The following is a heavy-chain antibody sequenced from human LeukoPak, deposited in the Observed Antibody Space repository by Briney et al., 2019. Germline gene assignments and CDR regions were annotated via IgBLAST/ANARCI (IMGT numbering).Heavy chain of an antibody. Sequence: GGSLRLSCAASGFTVSSNYMSWVRQAPGKGLEWVSVIYSGGSTYYADSVKGRFTISRDNSKNTLSLQMNSLRAEDTAVYYCAKGSVNYDILTGSYFDYWGQGTLVTVSS. CDR3: AKGSVNYDILTGSYFDY. J-gene: IGHJ4*02. CDR1: GFTVSSNY. V-gene: IGHV3-53*01. D-gene: IGHD3-9*01. CDR2: IYSGGST.